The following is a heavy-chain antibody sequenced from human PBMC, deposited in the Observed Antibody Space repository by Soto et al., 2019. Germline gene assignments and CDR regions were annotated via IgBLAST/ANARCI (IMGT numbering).Heavy chain of an antibody. CDR2: ISAYSGKT. D-gene: IGHD2-21*02. CDR3: ARGGGNSDAFDI. V-gene: IGHV1-18*04. J-gene: IGHJ3*02. CDR1: GYTFTSYG. Sequence: ASVKVSCKASGYTFTSYGISLVRKAPGQGLEWMGWISAYSGKTNYVQKLQVRVTMTTDTSKNQFPLKLSSVTAADTAVCYCARGGGNSDAFDIWGQGTMVTV.